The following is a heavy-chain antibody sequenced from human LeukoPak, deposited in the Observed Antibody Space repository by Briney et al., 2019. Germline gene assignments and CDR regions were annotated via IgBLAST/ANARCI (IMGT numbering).Heavy chain of an antibody. D-gene: IGHD3-22*01. J-gene: IGHJ3*02. Sequence: GESLKISCKGSGYSFTSYWIGWVRQMPGKGLEWMGIIYPGDSDTRYSPSFQGQVTISAGKSISTAYLQWSSLKASDTAMYYCARQRGYYDSSGYYHHDAFDIWGQGTMVTVSS. CDR1: GYSFTSYW. V-gene: IGHV5-51*01. CDR2: IYPGDSDT. CDR3: ARQRGYYDSSGYYHHDAFDI.